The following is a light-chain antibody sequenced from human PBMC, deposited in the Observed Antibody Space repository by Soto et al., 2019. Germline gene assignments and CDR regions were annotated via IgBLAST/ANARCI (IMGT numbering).Light chain of an antibody. J-gene: IGKJ1*01. CDR2: KAS. CDR3: QQYNSYST. Sequence: DIQITQSPSTLSASVGDRVTITCRASQSINTYLAWYQQKPGKAPKLLIYKASNLESGVPSRFSGSGSGTEFTLTISSLQPDDFATYYCQQYNSYSTFGQGTKVEIK. CDR1: QSINTY. V-gene: IGKV1-5*03.